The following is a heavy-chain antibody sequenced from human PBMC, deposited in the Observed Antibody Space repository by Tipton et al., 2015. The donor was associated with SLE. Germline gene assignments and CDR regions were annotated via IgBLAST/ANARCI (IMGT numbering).Heavy chain of an antibody. D-gene: IGHD1-26*01. CDR3: AGPWGVGATDAFDI. Sequence: SLRLSCATSGFTFRIYWMTWVRQAPGKGLEWVAVISYDGSNKYYADSVKGRFTISRDNSKNTLYLQMNSLRAEDTAVYYCAGPWGVGATDAFDIWGQGTMVTVSS. V-gene: IGHV3-30-3*01. J-gene: IGHJ3*02. CDR2: ISYDGSNK. CDR1: GFTFRIYW.